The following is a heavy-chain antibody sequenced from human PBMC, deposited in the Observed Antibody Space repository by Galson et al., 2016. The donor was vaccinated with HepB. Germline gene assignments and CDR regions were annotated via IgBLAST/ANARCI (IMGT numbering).Heavy chain of an antibody. J-gene: IGHJ4*02. D-gene: IGHD3-22*01. CDR2: INQDGSDT. CDR1: EFLFSGHW. V-gene: IGHV3-7*01. Sequence: SLRLSCAASEFLFSGHWMTWVRQAPGKGLEWVAKINQDGSDTYYVDSVKGRFAISRDNAKRSLYLQMNGLRAEDTAVYYCARETWFYLDYWGQGVLVTVSS. CDR3: ARETWFYLDY.